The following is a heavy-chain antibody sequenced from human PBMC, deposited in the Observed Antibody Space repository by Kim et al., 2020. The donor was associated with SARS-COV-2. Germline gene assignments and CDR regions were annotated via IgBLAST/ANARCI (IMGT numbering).Heavy chain of an antibody. V-gene: IGHV4-34*01. CDR2: INHSGST. CDR3: ARRGAWAYCSSTSCYVYYYYYGMDV. CDR1: GGSFSGYY. D-gene: IGHD2-2*01. J-gene: IGHJ6*02. Sequence: SETLSLTCAVYGGSFSGYYWSWIRQPPGKGLEWIGEINHSGSTNYNPSLKSRVTISVDTSKNQFSLKLSSVTAADTAVYYCARRGAWAYCSSTSCYVYYYYYGMDVWGQGTTVTVSS.